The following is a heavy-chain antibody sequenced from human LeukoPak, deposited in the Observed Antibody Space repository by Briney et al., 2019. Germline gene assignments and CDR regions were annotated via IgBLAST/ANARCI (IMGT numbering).Heavy chain of an antibody. CDR3: ARTYYYDSSGYFSDY. J-gene: IGHJ4*02. D-gene: IGHD3-22*01. Sequence: NPSETLSLTCAVSGDPISSSHYYWGWIRQPPWKGLEWIGTFYYSGITYYNPSLRSRVTISVDTSKNQFSLKLSSVTAADTAVYYCARTYYYDSSGYFSDYWGQGTLVTVSS. CDR1: GDPISSSHYY. CDR2: FYYSGIT. V-gene: IGHV4-39*07.